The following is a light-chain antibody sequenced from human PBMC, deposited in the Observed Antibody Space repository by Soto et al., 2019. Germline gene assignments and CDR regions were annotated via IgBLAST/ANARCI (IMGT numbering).Light chain of an antibody. CDR2: DAS. CDR3: LQYNGYYRT. Sequence: DIQMTQSPSTLSASVGDTVTITCRASQTISGWLAWYQQRPGKAPNLLIFDASTSESGVPSRFSGSGSGTTFTLTISSLQSDDFATYYCLQYNGYYRTFGQGTKVDIK. V-gene: IGKV1-5*01. J-gene: IGKJ1*01. CDR1: QTISGW.